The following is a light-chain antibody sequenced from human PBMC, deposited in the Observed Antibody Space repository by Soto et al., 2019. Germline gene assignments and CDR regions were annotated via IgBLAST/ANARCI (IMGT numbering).Light chain of an antibody. CDR1: QSVSASY. CDR3: HQYGTSPCT. Sequence: ENVLTQSPGMVSLSPGEGVTLSCRASQSVSASYFAWYQQRPGQPPRLLIYGASNRATGVPDRFSGSGSGTYFTLTISRLEPEDFVVYYCHQYGTSPCTFGQGTKLEIK. V-gene: IGKV3-20*01. CDR2: GAS. J-gene: IGKJ2*02.